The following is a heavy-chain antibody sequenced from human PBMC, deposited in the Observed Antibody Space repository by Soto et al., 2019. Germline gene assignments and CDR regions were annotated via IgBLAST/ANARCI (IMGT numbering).Heavy chain of an antibody. D-gene: IGHD3-22*01. V-gene: IGHV1-18*04. CDR2: ISAYNGNT. CDR3: ARSENYYDSSGYYSVSFFDY. CDR1: GYTFTSYG. J-gene: IGHJ4*02. Sequence: ASVKVSCKASGYTFTSYGISWVRQAPGQGLEWMGWISAYNGNTNYAQKLQGRVTMTTDTSTSTAYMELRSLRSDDTAVYYCARSENYYDSSGYYSVSFFDYWGQGTLVTGSS.